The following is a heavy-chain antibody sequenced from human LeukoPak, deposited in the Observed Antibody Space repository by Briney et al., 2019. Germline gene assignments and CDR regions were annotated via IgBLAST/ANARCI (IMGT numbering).Heavy chain of an antibody. J-gene: IGHJ4*02. D-gene: IGHD2-2*01. CDR1: GGSISSSSYY. V-gene: IGHV4-39*07. Sequence: PSETLSLTCTVSGGSISSSSYYWGWIRQPPGKGLEWIGSIYYSGSTYYNPSLKSRVTISVDTSKNQFSLKLSSVTAADTAVYYCARDGGSDCSSTSCYWAFDYWGQGTLVTVSS. CDR3: ARDGGSDCSSTSCYWAFDY. CDR2: IYYSGST.